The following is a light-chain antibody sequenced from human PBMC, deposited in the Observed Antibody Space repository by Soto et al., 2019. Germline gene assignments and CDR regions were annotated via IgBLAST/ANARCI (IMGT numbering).Light chain of an antibody. V-gene: IGKV3-20*01. CDR3: QQFSSSHLT. CDR1: QSISSSY. Sequence: EIVLTQSPGTLSLSPGERATLSCRASQSISSSYLAWYQQKPGQPPRLLLYRTFSRATGIPDRFSGSGSGTDFTLTISRLEPDDFEVYFCQQFSSSHLTFGGGRKVDI. J-gene: IGKJ4*01. CDR2: RTF.